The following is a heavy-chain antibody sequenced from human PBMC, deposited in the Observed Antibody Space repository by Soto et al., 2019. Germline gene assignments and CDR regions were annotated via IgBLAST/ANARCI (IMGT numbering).Heavy chain of an antibody. J-gene: IGHJ4*02. D-gene: IGHD6-6*01. CDR2: INHSGST. CDR1: VGSFSGYY. CDR3: ARGDQSIAARPSYFDY. V-gene: IGHV4-34*01. Sequence: PSETLSLTCAVYVGSFSGYYWSWIRQPPGKGLEWIGEINHSGSTNYNPSLKSRVTISVDTSKNQFSLKLSSVTAADTAVYYCARGDQSIAARPSYFDYWGQGTLVTVSS.